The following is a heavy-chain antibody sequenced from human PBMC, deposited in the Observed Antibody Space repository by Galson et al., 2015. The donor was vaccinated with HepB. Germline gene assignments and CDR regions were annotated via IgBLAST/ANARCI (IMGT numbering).Heavy chain of an antibody. V-gene: IGHV1-18*01. J-gene: IGHJ4*02. CDR3: ARDRGSGSYAAGGPNKGEVTIHLNY. D-gene: IGHD1-26*01. Sequence: SVKVSCKASGYTFTSYGISWVRQAPGQGLEWMGWISAYNGNTNYAQKLQGRVTMTTDTSTSTAYMELRSLRSDDTAVYYCARDRGSGSYAAGGPNKGEVTIHLNYWGQGTLVTVSS. CDR2: ISAYNGNT. CDR1: GYTFTSYG.